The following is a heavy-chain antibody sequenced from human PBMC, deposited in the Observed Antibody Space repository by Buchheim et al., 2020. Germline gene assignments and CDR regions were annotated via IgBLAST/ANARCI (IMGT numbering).Heavy chain of an antibody. CDR1: GFTFSSYA. D-gene: IGHD3-9*01. CDR2: ISYDGSNK. Sequence: QVQLVESGGGVVQPGRSLRLSCAASGFTFSSYAMHWVRQAPGKGLEWGAVISYDGSNKYYADSVKGGFTISRDNSKNTLYLQMNSLRAEDTAVYYCARDRDVLRYAFDYWGQGTL. CDR3: ARDRDVLRYAFDY. J-gene: IGHJ4*02. V-gene: IGHV3-30-3*01.